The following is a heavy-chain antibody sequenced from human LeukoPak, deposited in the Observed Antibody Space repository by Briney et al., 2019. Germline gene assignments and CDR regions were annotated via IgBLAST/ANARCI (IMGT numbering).Heavy chain of an antibody. CDR1: GFTFSSYA. CDR2: ISYDASHK. Sequence: GGSLSLSCAASGFTFSSYAMHWVRQAPGKGLEWVAVISYDASHKYYADSVKGRFTISRDNSKNTLYLQMNSLRAEDTAVYYCARGPTFDWFDPWGQGTLVTVSS. D-gene: IGHD3-16*01. J-gene: IGHJ5*02. V-gene: IGHV3-30*04. CDR3: ARGPTFDWFDP.